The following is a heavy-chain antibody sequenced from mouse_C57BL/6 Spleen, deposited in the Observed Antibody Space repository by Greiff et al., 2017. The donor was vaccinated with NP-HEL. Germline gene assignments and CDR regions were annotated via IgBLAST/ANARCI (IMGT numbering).Heavy chain of an antibody. D-gene: IGHD2-1*01. Sequence: EVKLEESGPGLVKPSQSLSLTCSVTGYSITSGYYWNWIRQFPGNKLEWMGYISYDGSNNYNPSLKNRISITRDTSKNQFFLKLNSVTTEDTATYYCARAVYYGPMDYWGQGTSVTVSS. J-gene: IGHJ4*01. CDR3: ARAVYYGPMDY. CDR1: GYSITSGYY. V-gene: IGHV3-6*01. CDR2: ISYDGSN.